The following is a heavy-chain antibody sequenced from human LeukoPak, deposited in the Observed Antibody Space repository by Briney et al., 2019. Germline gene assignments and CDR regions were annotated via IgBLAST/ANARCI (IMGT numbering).Heavy chain of an antibody. J-gene: IGHJ5*02. CDR1: GGSFSNLA. D-gene: IGHD2-2*01. Sequence: GASVKVSCKTSGGSFSNLAISWVRQAPGQGLEWMGGIIPFFATANYAQKFQGRVTITTDESTSTASMELSSLRSEDTAVYYCASGYCSSTSCLNWFDPWGQGTLVTVSS. V-gene: IGHV1-69*05. CDR2: IIPFFATA. CDR3: ASGYCSSTSCLNWFDP.